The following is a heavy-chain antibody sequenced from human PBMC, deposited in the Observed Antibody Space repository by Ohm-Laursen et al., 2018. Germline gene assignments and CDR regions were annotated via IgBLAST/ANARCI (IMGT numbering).Heavy chain of an antibody. Sequence: GASVKVSCKASGYTFIDYYMHWVRQAPGQGLEWMGWINPNSGGTNYAQKFQGRVTMTRDTSISTAYMEVSRLRSDDTAVYYCARCTDMIVLDNWGQGTLVTVSS. V-gene: IGHV1-2*02. J-gene: IGHJ4*02. CDR1: GYTFIDYY. D-gene: IGHD3-22*01. CDR3: ARCTDMIVLDN. CDR2: INPNSGGT.